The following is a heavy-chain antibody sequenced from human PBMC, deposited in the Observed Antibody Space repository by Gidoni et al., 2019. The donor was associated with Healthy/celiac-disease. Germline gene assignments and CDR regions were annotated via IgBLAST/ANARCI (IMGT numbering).Heavy chain of an antibody. D-gene: IGHD2-2*01. CDR2: IIPVFGTA. V-gene: IGHV1-69*01. Sequence: QVQPVPSGAEVKKPGSSVKVSCKESGGTLSSYASRRVRQAPGQGLEWMGGIIPVFGTANYARKFQGRVTITADESTSTAYMELSSLRSEDAAVYYGARNPRAEDIVVVPAAIGWFDPWGQGTLVTVSS. CDR3: ARNPRAEDIVVVPAAIGWFDP. CDR1: GGTLSSYA. J-gene: IGHJ5*02.